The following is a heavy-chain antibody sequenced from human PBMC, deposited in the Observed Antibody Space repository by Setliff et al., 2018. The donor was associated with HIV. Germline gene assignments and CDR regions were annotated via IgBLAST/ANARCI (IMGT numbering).Heavy chain of an antibody. Sequence: NPSETLSLTCTVSGDPINSHYWSWIRQPPGEGLEWIGHISYNEYTNYNPSLKSRVTISLDTSKKHFSLDLYSVTAADTAVYYCARDHNSGTLHAFDLWGQGTKVTVS. CDR1: GDPINSHY. CDR2: ISYNEYT. CDR3: ARDHNSGTLHAFDL. J-gene: IGHJ3*01. D-gene: IGHD1-26*01. V-gene: IGHV4-59*11.